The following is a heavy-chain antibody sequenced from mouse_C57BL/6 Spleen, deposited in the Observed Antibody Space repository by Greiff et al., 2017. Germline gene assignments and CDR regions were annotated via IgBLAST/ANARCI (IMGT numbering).Heavy chain of an antibody. D-gene: IGHD1-1*01. CDR2: IRNKANGYTT. Sequence: EVQGVESGGGLVQPGGSLSLSCAASGFTFTDYYMSWVRQPPGKALEWLGFIRNKANGYTTEYSASVKGRFTISRDNSQSILYLQMNALRAEDSATDYCARYGHYYGSSPFDYWGQGTTLTVSS. CDR3: ARYGHYYGSSPFDY. V-gene: IGHV7-3*01. J-gene: IGHJ2*01. CDR1: GFTFTDYY.